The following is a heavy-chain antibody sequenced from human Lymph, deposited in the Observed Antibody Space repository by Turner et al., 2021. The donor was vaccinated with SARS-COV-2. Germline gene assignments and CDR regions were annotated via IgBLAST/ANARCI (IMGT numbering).Heavy chain of an antibody. CDR3: AREGYCSTTSCYRGQYYYYGMDV. CDR2: ISAYNGYT. V-gene: IGHV1-18*04. Sequence: QVQLVQSGAEVKKPGASVKVSCKDPGYTFTSYGISWVRQAPGQGLEWMGWISAYNGYTNYAQKLQGRVTMTTDTSTSTAYMELRSLRSDDTAVYYCAREGYCSTTSCYRGQYYYYGMDVWGQGTTVTVSS. J-gene: IGHJ6*02. D-gene: IGHD2-2*02. CDR1: GYTFTSYG.